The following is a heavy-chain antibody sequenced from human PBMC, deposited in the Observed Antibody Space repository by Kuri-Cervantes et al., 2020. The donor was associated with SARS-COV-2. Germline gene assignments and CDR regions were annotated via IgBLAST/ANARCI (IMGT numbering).Heavy chain of an antibody. V-gene: IGHV6-1*01. Sequence: LRLSCAISGDDVSSNSAAWNWIRQSPSRGLEWLGRTYYRSKWYHDYAVSVKSRIIINPDTSKNQFSLQLSSVTPEDTAVYYCARVTTGTLDYWGRGTLVTVSS. CDR2: TYYRSKWYH. D-gene: IGHD1-1*01. J-gene: IGHJ4*02. CDR1: GDDVSSNSAA. CDR3: ARVTTGTLDY.